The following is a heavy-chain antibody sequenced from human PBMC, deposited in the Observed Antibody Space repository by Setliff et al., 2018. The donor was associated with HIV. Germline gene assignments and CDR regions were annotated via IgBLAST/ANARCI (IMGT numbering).Heavy chain of an antibody. V-gene: IGHV4-34*01. Sequence: SETLSLTCAVHGGPLTDHYWSWIRQSPGKGLEWIGEINHSGRTKYNPSLQNRVTLLLDMSKNQFSLKLSSATAADTAVYYCARQAWHSGRNGYFVDYWGQGMLVTVSS. CDR3: ARQAWHSGRNGYFVDY. D-gene: IGHD3-22*01. CDR2: INHSGRT. J-gene: IGHJ4*02. CDR1: GGPLTDHY.